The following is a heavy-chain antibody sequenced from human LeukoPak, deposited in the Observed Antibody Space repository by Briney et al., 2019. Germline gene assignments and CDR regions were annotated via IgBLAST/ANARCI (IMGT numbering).Heavy chain of an antibody. CDR2: DXEDGET. D-gene: IGHD3-9*01. CDR3: ATVPGGILTGRYYYYGMDV. J-gene: IGHJ6*02. Sequence: DXEDGETIYAQKFQGRVTMTEDTSTDTAYMELSSLRSEDTAVYYCATVPGGILTGRYYYYGMDVWGQGTTVTVSS. V-gene: IGHV1-24*01.